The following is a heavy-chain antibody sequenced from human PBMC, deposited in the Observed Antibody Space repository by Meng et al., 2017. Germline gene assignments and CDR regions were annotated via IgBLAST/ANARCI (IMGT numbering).Heavy chain of an antibody. Sequence: QLPLPEPGPGLGKPSETLSSACTASGGSSSSSSYYWGWIRQPPGKGLEWIGSIYYSGSTYYNPSLKSRVTISVDTSKNQFSLKLSSVTAADTAVYYCARRGIAARPLYYWGQGTLVTVSS. CDR3: ARRGIAARPLYY. J-gene: IGHJ4*02. V-gene: IGHV4-39*07. CDR2: IYYSGST. D-gene: IGHD6-6*01. CDR1: GGSSSSSSYY.